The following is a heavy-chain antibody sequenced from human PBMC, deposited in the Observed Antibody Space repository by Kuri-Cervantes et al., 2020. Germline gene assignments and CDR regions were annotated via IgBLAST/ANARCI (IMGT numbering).Heavy chain of an antibody. CDR3: ARVGFAYSSSRYFDY. D-gene: IGHD6-6*01. J-gene: IGHJ4*02. Sequence: GESLKISCAASGFTFSSDGMHWVRQAPGKGLEWVAVISYDGSNKYYADSVKGRFTISRDNSKNTLYLQMNSLRAEDTAVYYCARVGFAYSSSRYFDYWGQGTLVTVSS. V-gene: IGHV3-30*19. CDR1: GFTFSSDG. CDR2: ISYDGSNK.